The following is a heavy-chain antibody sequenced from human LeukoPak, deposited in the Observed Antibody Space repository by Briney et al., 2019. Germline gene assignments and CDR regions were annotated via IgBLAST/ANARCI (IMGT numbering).Heavy chain of an antibody. D-gene: IGHD6-13*01. CDR2: ISRGGGTT. Sequence: GGSLRLSCAASGFTFSDYYMSWIRQAPGKGLEWVSYISRGGGTTYYADSVKGRFTISRDNAKNSLYLQMNSLRAEDTAVYYCVRGVSISSSWYNDIWGQGTMVTVSS. CDR3: VRGVSISSSWYNDI. J-gene: IGHJ3*02. CDR1: GFTFSDYY. V-gene: IGHV3-11*01.